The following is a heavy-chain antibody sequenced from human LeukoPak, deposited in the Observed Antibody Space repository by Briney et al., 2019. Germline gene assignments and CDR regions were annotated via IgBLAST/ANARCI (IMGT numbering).Heavy chain of an antibody. CDR1: GFKFADYA. CDR3: AKDMVWGWFFDL. J-gene: IGHJ2*01. Sequence: GGSLRLSCAASGFKFADYAMHWVRHIPGGGLEWVSLTSGDGGTTYFADSVQGRFTISRDNSKNSLYLQMNSLRTEDTAFYYCAKDMVWGWFFDLWGRGTLVIVSS. V-gene: IGHV3-43*02. D-gene: IGHD7-27*01. CDR2: TSGDGGTT.